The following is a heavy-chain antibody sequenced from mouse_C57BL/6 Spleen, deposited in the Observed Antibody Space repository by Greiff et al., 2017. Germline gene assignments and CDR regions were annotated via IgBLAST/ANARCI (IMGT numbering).Heavy chain of an antibody. CDR1: GFTFSSYA. Sequence: EVKLMESGGGLVKPGGSLKLSCAASGFTFSSYAMSWVRQTPEKRLEWVATISDGGSYTYYPDNVKGRFTISRDNAKNNLYLQMSHLKSEDTAMYYCARDRDYDYDEFAYWGQGTLVTVSA. CDR3: ARDRDYDYDEFAY. CDR2: ISDGGSYT. J-gene: IGHJ3*01. D-gene: IGHD2-4*01. V-gene: IGHV5-4*01.